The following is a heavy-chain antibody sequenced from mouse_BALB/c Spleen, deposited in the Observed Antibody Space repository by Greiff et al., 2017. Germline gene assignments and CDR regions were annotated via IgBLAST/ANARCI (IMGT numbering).Heavy chain of an antibody. CDR1: GYTFTSYW. D-gene: IGHD4-1*01. V-gene: IGHV1-87*01. J-gene: IGHJ2*01. CDR3: ARGGEAGAYFDY. Sequence: QVQLKESGAELARPGASVKLSCKASGYTFTSYWMQWVKQRPGQGLEWIGAIYPGDGDTRYTQKFKGKATLTADKSSSTAYMQLSSLASEDSAVYYCARGGEAGAYFDYWGQGTTLTVSS. CDR2: IYPGDGDT.